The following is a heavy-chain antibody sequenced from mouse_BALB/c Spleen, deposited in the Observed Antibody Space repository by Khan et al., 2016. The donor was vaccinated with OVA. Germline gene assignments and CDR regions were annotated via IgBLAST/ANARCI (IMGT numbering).Heavy chain of an antibody. CDR1: GFSLTNYG. V-gene: IGHV2-6-1*01. CDR3: AIQPYYHYYVMDY. CDR2: IWSDGST. J-gene: IGHJ4*01. Sequence: VKVEESGPGLVAPSQSLSITCTISGFSLTNYGVHWVRQPPGKGLEWLVVIWSDGSTTYTSALKSRLSISKDNSKSQVFLKMNSLQTDDTAMYDCAIQPYYHYYVMDYWGQGTSVTVSS. D-gene: IGHD2-10*01.